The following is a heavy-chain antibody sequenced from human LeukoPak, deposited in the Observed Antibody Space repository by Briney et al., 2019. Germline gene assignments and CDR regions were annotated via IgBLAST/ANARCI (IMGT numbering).Heavy chain of an antibody. D-gene: IGHD6-13*01. J-gene: IGHJ6*02. CDR1: GYSISSGYY. Sequence: SETLSLTCTVSGYSISSGYYWGWIRQPPGKGLEWIGYIYYSGSTNYNPSLKSRVTISVDTSKNQFSLKLSSVTAADTAVYYCARESVAAAANYYYGMDVWGQGTTVTVSS. CDR2: IYYSGST. CDR3: ARESVAAAANYYYGMDV. V-gene: IGHV4-38-2*02.